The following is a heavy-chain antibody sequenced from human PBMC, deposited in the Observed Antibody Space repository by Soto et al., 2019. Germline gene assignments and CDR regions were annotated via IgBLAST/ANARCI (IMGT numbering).Heavy chain of an antibody. CDR3: ARLHPRYCSGTSCYSRGLDP. D-gene: IGHD2-2*01. Sequence: PGESLKISCRGSGYTFTTYWIGWVRQMPGKGLEWMGIIYSRDSDTRYSPPFQGQVTMSVDKSINTAYLQWSSLKASDTAMYFCARLHPRYCSGTSCYSRGLDPWGQGTLVTVSS. CDR1: GYTFTTYW. J-gene: IGHJ5*02. V-gene: IGHV5-51*01. CDR2: IYSRDSDT.